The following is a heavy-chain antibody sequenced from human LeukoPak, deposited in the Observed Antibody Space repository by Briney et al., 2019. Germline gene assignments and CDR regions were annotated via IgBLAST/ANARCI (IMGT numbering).Heavy chain of an antibody. CDR1: GFTFNRYW. V-gene: IGHV3-7*03. Sequence: GGSLRLSCAASGFTFNRYWMNWVRQAPGKGLEWVANIKQDGSQKYYVDSVKGRFTMSRDNAKNSLYLQMNSLRAEDTALYHCARNNGMDVWGQGTTVIVSS. CDR2: IKQDGSQK. CDR3: ARNNGMDV. J-gene: IGHJ6*02.